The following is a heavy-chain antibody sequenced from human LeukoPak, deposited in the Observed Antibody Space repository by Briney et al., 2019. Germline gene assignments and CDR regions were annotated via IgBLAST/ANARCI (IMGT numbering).Heavy chain of an antibody. Sequence: SXXVSCKASGYSFRIYDINWVRQATGQGGEWMGWMNPNSGDTGYAQKFQGRVTITADGSTSTAYMELSSLRSEDTAVYYCAGETAAAHFDYWGQGTLVTVSS. V-gene: IGHV1-8*01. D-gene: IGHD2-2*01. J-gene: IGHJ4*02. CDR1: GYSFRIYD. CDR3: AGETAAAHFDY. CDR2: MNPNSGDT.